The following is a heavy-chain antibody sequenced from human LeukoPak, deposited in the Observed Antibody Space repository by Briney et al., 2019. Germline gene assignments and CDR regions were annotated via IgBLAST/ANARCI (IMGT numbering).Heavy chain of an antibody. J-gene: IGHJ4*02. CDR1: GDSVSSNSAA. CDR3: ARENQDYSFFSGWYLN. CDR2: TYYRSKWYN. Sequence: SQTLSLTCAISGDSVSSNSAAWNWIRPSPSRGLEWLGRTYYRSKWYNDYAVSVKSRITINPDTSKNQFSLQLNSVTPEDTAVYYCARENQDYSFFSGWYLNWGQGTLVTVSS. V-gene: IGHV6-1*01. D-gene: IGHD6-19*01.